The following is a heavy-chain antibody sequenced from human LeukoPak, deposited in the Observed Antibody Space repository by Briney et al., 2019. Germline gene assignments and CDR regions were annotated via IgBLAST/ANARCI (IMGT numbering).Heavy chain of an antibody. Sequence: PSETLSLTCTVSGVSISSYYWSWVRQPPGKGLEWMGSIYYSGSTNYNPSLKSRFTISEDTSKIQFSLKRSSVIATGTAFYSWARVAATVTTFNYTAFYTCGEG. V-gene: IGHV4-59*01. CDR1: GVSISSYY. CDR2: IYYSGST. J-gene: IGHJ3*02. CDR3: ARVAATVTTFNYTAFYT. D-gene: IGHD4-17*01.